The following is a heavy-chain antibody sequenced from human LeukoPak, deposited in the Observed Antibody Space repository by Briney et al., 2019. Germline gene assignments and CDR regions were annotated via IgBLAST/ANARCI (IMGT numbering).Heavy chain of an antibody. V-gene: IGHV3-66*01. J-gene: IGHJ4*02. D-gene: IGHD4-17*01. CDR3: SKGRNEDGDAALNY. Sequence: PGGSLRLSCAASGFTISNNYMSWVRHPPGQALERVSLIYSGGSTYYADSVRGRFTLSRDSYKNPLYLHLNTLNPQDTAAYHRSKGRNEDGDAALNYWGQGTLVTVSS. CDR1: GFTISNNY. CDR2: IYSGGST.